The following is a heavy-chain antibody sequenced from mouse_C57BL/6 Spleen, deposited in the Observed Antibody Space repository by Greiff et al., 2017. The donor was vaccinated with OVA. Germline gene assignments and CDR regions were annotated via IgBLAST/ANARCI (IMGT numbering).Heavy chain of an antibody. V-gene: IGHV5-15*01. J-gene: IGHJ1*03. CDR2: ISNLAYSI. CDR3: ASTVVATRYWYFDV. CDR1: GFTFSDYG. Sequence: EVHLVESGGGLVQPGGSLKLSCAASGFTFSDYGMAWVRQAPRKGPEWVAFISNLAYSIYYADTVTGRFTISRENAKNTLYLEMSSLRSEDTAMYYCASTVVATRYWYFDVWGTGTTVTVSS. D-gene: IGHD1-1*01.